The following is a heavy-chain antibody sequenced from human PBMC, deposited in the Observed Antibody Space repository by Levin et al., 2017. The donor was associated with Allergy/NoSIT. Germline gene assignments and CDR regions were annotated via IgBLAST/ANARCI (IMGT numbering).Heavy chain of an antibody. Sequence: SSETLSLTCTVSGASIRSNDYYWSWIRQPPGKGLEWIGYIYSTGSTYYNPSLKSRFIISRDTSTNQVSLNLSSLTAADTAIYYCARVQWLQFYYMDVWGKGTTVTVSS. D-gene: IGHD6-19*01. J-gene: IGHJ6*03. CDR1: GASIRSNDYY. V-gene: IGHV4-30-4*01. CDR2: IYSTGST. CDR3: ARVQWLQFYYMDV.